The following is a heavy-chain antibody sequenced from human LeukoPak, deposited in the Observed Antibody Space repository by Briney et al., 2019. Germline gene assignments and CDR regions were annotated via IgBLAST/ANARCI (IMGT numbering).Heavy chain of an antibody. CDR2: ISSSSSYI. CDR1: GFTFSSYS. CDR3: AKDYQEEQWLLPSFDY. Sequence: GGSPRLSCAASGFTFSSYSMNWVRQAPGKGLEWVSSISSSSSYIYYADSVKGRFTISRDNAKNSLYLQMNSLRAEDTAVYYCAKDYQEEQWLLPSFDYWGQGTLVTVSS. J-gene: IGHJ4*02. D-gene: IGHD6-19*01. V-gene: IGHV3-21*04.